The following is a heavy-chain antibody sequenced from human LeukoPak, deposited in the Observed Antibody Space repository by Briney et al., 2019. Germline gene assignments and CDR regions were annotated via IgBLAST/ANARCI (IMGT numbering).Heavy chain of an antibody. J-gene: IGHJ3*02. V-gene: IGHV4-59*01. Sequence: SGTFSLTCRVVGGSITRYYWNWIRQPPGKALEWIGYITYSGSTNYNPSLKSRVTMSSDTSKNQFSLKLKSVTAADTAVYFCARGDYDFWSGSHDPFDIWGQGIRVTVSS. D-gene: IGHD3-3*01. CDR2: ITYSGST. CDR3: ARGDYDFWSGSHDPFDI. CDR1: GGSITRYY.